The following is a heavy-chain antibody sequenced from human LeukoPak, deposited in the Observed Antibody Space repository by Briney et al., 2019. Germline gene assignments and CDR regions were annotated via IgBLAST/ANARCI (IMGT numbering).Heavy chain of an antibody. Sequence: AETLSLTRTDSGGSISSSDWSWIRQPPGKRLEWIGYIYYSGSTSYNPSLKSRVTISVDTSKNQFSLKLNSVTAADTAVYYCARQGPLTTAVTTRTNPFDYWGQGTLVTVSS. CDR1: GGSISSSD. V-gene: IGHV4-59*08. J-gene: IGHJ4*02. CDR2: IYYSGST. D-gene: IGHD4-11*01. CDR3: ARQGPLTTAVTTRTNPFDY.